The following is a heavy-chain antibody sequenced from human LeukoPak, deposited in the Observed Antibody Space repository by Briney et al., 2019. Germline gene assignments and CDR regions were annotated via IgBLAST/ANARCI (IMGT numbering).Heavy chain of an antibody. CDR3: ARDSDILTGRNAFDI. D-gene: IGHD3-9*01. V-gene: IGHV3-30-3*01. CDR1: GFTFSSYA. J-gene: IGHJ3*02. Sequence: GGSLRLSCAASGFTFSSYAMHWVRQAPGKGLEWVAVISYDGSNKYYADSVKGRFTISRDNAKNSLYLQMNSLRAEDTAVYYCARDSDILTGRNAFDIWGQGTMVTVSS. CDR2: ISYDGSNK.